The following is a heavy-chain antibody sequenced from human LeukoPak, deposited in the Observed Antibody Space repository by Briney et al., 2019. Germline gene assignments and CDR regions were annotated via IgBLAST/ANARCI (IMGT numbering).Heavy chain of an antibody. CDR2: INPNSGGT. Sequence: ASVKVSCKASGYTFTGYYMHWVRQAPGQGLEWMGWINPNSGGTNYAQKFQGRVTMTRDMSTSTVYMELSSLRSEDTAVYYCARDGGIAVTSAFDIWGQGTMVTVSS. CDR1: GYTFTGYY. J-gene: IGHJ3*02. D-gene: IGHD6-19*01. CDR3: ARDGGIAVTSAFDI. V-gene: IGHV1-2*02.